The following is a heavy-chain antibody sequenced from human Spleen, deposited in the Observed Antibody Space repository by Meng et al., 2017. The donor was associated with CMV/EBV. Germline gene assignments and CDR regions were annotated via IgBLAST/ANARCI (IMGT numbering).Heavy chain of an antibody. Sequence: GSLRLSCAVYGESLSGHYWNWIRQPPGKGLDWIGEINHRGSTNYNPSLKSRVTISVDTSKNQFSLKLSSVTAADTAVYYCAREAVTAGGSCYYRGFRCNWFDPWDQGTLVTVSS. J-gene: IGHJ5*02. CDR1: GESLSGHY. V-gene: IGHV4-34*01. CDR3: AREAVTAGGSCYYRGFRCNWFDP. CDR2: INHRGST. D-gene: IGHD2-15*01.